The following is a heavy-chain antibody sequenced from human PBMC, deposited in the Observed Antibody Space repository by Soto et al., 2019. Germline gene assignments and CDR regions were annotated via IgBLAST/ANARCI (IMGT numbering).Heavy chain of an antibody. CDR3: ARDRTVTTTAFYYYYGMDV. D-gene: IGHD4-17*01. V-gene: IGHV1-18*01. CDR1: GYTFTSYG. J-gene: IGHJ6*02. Sequence: ASVKVSCKASGYTFTSYGMSWVRQAPGQGLEWMGWISAYNGNTNYAQKLQGRVTMTTDTSTSTAYMELRSLRSDDTAVYYCARDRTVTTTAFYYYYGMDVWGQGTTVTVSS. CDR2: ISAYNGNT.